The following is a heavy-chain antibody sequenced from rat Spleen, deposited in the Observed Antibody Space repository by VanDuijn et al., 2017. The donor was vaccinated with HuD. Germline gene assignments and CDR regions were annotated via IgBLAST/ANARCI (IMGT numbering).Heavy chain of an antibody. Sequence: QVQLQQSGAELAKPGSSVQISCKASGYTFTSYYVSWIKKTTGQGLEYIGYINTGSGTTNYNEKFKGKATLTVDKSSRTAFMHLDSLTPDDSAVFYCARELWIGSFGYWGQGTLVSVSS. J-gene: IGHJ3*01. D-gene: IGHD1-6*01. CDR3: ARELWIGSFGY. V-gene: IGHV1-43*01. CDR2: INTGSGTT. CDR1: GYTFTSYY.